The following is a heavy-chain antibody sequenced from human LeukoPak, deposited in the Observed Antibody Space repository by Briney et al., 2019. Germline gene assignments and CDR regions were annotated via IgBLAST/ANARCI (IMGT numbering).Heavy chain of an antibody. CDR2: IYTSGST. D-gene: IGHD4-17*01. V-gene: IGHV4-59*10. J-gene: IGHJ4*02. Sequence: GSLRLSCAASGFTFSNAWMSWVRQAPGKGLEWIGRIYTSGSTNYNPSLKSRVSISLDASKNQFSLKLSSVTAADTAVYYCARTDYGDYHFDYWGQGTLVTVSS. CDR1: GFTFSNAW. CDR3: ARTDYGDYHFDY.